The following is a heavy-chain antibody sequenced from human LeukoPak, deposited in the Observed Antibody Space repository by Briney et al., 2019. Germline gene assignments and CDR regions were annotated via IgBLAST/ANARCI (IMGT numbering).Heavy chain of an antibody. D-gene: IGHD1-26*01. V-gene: IGHV4-59*01. CDR1: GGSISSFY. Sequence: SETLSLTCTVSGGSISSFYWSWIRQPPGKALEWFGYIYYSGSTNYNSSLKSRVTISVDTSKNQFSLKLSSVTAADTAVYYCARGELFGDYWGQGTLVTVSS. CDR2: IYYSGST. CDR3: ARGELFGDY. J-gene: IGHJ4*02.